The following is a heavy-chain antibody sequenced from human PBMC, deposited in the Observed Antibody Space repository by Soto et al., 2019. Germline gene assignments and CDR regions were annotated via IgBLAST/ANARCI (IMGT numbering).Heavy chain of an antibody. Sequence: PSETLSLTCTVSGGSISSYYWSWIRQPPGKGLEWIGYIYYSGSTNYNPSLKSRVTISVDTSKNQFSLKLSSVTAADTAVYYCAREDRYYYYGMDVWGQGTTVTVS. J-gene: IGHJ6*02. CDR3: AREDRYYYYGMDV. CDR1: GGSISSYY. CDR2: IYYSGST. V-gene: IGHV4-59*01. D-gene: IGHD2-15*01.